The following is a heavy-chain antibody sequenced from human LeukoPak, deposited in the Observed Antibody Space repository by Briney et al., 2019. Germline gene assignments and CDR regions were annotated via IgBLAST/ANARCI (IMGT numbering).Heavy chain of an antibody. D-gene: IGHD2-8*01. V-gene: IGHV3-64*01. CDR3: ARDRSANYYYMDV. J-gene: IGHJ6*03. CDR2: ISSNGGST. CDR1: GSTFSSYA. Sequence: GGSLRLSCAASGSTFSSYAMSWVRQAPGKGLEYVSAISSNGGSTYYANSVKGRFTISRDNSKNTLYLQMGSLRAEDMAVYYCARDRSANYYYMDVWGKGTTVTVSS.